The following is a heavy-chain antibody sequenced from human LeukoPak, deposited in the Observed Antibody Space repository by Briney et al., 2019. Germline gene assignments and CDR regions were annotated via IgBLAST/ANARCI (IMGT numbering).Heavy chain of an antibody. CDR2: IYYSGST. D-gene: IGHD6-19*01. CDR1: GGSFSGYY. V-gene: IGHV4-59*01. CDR3: ARVSSGWDRTQFDY. Sequence: PSETLSLTCAVYGGSFSGYYWSWIRQPPGKGLEWIGYIYYSGSTNYNPSLKSRVTISVDTSKNQFSLKLSSVTAADTAVYYCARVSSGWDRTQFDYWGQGTLVTVSS. J-gene: IGHJ4*02.